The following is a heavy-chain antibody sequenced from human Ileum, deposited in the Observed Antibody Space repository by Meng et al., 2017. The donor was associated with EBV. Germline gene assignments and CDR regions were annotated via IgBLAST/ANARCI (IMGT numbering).Heavy chain of an antibody. CDR2: INNSGST. D-gene: IGHD6-13*01. Sequence: QVQVQQGGAGLLNPSETLSLPCAVYGGSFSGYYWTWIRQPPGKGLEWIGEINNSGSTNYNPSLKSRVTISVDKNQFSLKLSSVTAADTAVYYCARGFYTYGSSCFDYWGQGTLVTVSS. J-gene: IGHJ4*02. V-gene: IGHV4-34*01. CDR1: GGSFSGYY. CDR3: ARGFYTYGSSCFDY.